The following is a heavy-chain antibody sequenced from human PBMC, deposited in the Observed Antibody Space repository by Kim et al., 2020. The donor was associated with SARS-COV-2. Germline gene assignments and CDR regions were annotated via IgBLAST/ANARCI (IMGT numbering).Heavy chain of an antibody. CDR3: ARDSNIVVVPAAIGRHYFYGMDV. Sequence: ASVKVSCKASGYTITSYGISWVRQAPGQGLEWMGWISAYNGNTNYAQKFQGRVTMTTDTSTSTAYMELRSLRSDDTAVYYCARDSNIVVVPAAIGRHYFYGMDVWGQGTTVTVSS. J-gene: IGHJ6*02. CDR1: GYTITSYG. V-gene: IGHV1-18*01. CDR2: ISAYNGNT. D-gene: IGHD2-2*02.